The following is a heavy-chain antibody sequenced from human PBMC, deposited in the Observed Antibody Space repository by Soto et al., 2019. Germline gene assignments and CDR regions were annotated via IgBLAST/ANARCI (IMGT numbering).Heavy chain of an antibody. Sequence: PSETLSLTCTVSGASVSSGSYYWNWIRQPPGKGLEWIGYIYYSGSTNYNPSLKSRVTISGDTSKNQFSLRVSPVTAADTAVYCCARAIGGFYHFDYWGQGTQVTVSS. J-gene: IGHJ4*02. D-gene: IGHD2-21*02. CDR3: ARAIGGFYHFDY. V-gene: IGHV4-61*01. CDR2: IYYSGST. CDR1: GASVSSGSYY.